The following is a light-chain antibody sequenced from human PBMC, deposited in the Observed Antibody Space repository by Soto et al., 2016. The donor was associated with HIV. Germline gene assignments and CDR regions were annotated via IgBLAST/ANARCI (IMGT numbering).Light chain of an antibody. CDR1: QSISDW. CDR2: RAS. Sequence: DIQMTQSPSTLSASVGDRVTITCQASQSISDWLAWYQQKPGKAPKLLIYRASTLESGVPSRFSGSGSGTDFTLTISSLQPDDFATYYCQQYNSYVFTFGPGTKVDI. J-gene: IGKJ3*01. CDR3: QQYNSYVFT. V-gene: IGKV1-5*03.